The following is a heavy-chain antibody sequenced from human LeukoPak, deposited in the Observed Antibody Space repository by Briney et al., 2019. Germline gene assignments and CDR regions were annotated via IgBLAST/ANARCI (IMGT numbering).Heavy chain of an antibody. J-gene: IGHJ4*02. CDR3: AKDMWKSGSYYFDY. V-gene: IGHV3-9*01. CDR1: GFTFDDYA. CDR2: ISWNSGSI. D-gene: IGHD1-26*01. Sequence: GGSLRLSCAASGFTFDDYAMHWVRQAPGKGLEWVSGISWNSGSIGYADSVKGRFTISRDNAKNSLYLQMNSLRAEDTALYYCAKDMWKSGSYYFDYWGQGTLVTVSS.